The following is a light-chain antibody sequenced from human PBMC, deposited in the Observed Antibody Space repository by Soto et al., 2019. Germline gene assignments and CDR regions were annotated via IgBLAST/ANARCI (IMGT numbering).Light chain of an antibody. CDR1: SSDVGGYNY. J-gene: IGLJ1*01. CDR2: EVS. CDR3: SSFTNTITRYA. V-gene: IGLV2-14*01. Sequence: QSALTQPASVSGSPGQSITISCTGTSSDVGGYNYVSWFQHHPGKAPKLIIYEVSYRPSGVSNRFSGSKSGDTASLTISGLQAEDEADYYCSSFTNTITRYAFXTGTKV.